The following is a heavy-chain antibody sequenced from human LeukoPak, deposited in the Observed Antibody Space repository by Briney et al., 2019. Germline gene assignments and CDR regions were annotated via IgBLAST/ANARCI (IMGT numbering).Heavy chain of an antibody. Sequence: ASVKVSCKATGYTFTGYYMYWVRQAPGQGLEWMGWINPNSGDTSCAQKFQGRVTMTRDTSINTAYMELSRLRSDDTAVYYCAREYYYDSSGYYSQHLDYWGQGILVTVSS. CDR2: INPNSGDT. D-gene: IGHD3-22*01. CDR1: GYTFTGYY. J-gene: IGHJ4*02. CDR3: AREYYYDSSGYYSQHLDY. V-gene: IGHV1-2*02.